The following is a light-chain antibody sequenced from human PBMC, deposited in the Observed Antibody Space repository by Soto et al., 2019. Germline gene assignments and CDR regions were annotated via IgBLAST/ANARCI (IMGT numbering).Light chain of an antibody. Sequence: QSVLTQPPSVSEAPRQRVTISCSGSSSNIESNAVNWYQQLPGKAPKLLIYYDDLRPSGVSDRISGSKSGTSASLAISGLQSEDEADYYCAAWDDSLKGVVFGGGTKVTVL. J-gene: IGLJ2*01. V-gene: IGLV1-36*01. CDR3: AAWDDSLKGVV. CDR2: YDD. CDR1: SSNIESNA.